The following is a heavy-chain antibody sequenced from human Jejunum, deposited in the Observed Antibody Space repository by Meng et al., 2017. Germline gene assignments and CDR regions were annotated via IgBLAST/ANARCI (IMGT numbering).Heavy chain of an antibody. Sequence: ASVKVSCKASGYTFTSHGISWVRQAPGQGLEWMGWINAYNGNTQYAQKLQGRVTMTTDTSTSTAYMELRSLRSDDTAGYYCARRTKQLFGESDYYYYGMDVWGQGTTVTVSS. D-gene: IGHD3-10*02. CDR3: ARRTKQLFGESDYYYYGMDV. V-gene: IGHV1-18*01. CDR1: GYTFTSHG. CDR2: INAYNGNT. J-gene: IGHJ6*02.